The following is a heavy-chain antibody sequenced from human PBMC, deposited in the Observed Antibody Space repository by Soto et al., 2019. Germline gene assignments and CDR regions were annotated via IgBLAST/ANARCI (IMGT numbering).Heavy chain of an antibody. Sequence: QVQRVQSGAEVKKPGASVTVSCRSSGDTFNDYYIHWVRQAPGQGLEWMGWINPNGGVTKYAQKFQGWVTMTRDTPIRTVYMQLSRLRSDDTAVYYCARESGGATATLDYYYFYMDVWGTGTTVTVSS. V-gene: IGHV1-2*04. CDR2: INPNGGVT. CDR3: ARESGGATATLDYYYFYMDV. CDR1: GDTFNDYY. D-gene: IGHD5-12*01. J-gene: IGHJ6*03.